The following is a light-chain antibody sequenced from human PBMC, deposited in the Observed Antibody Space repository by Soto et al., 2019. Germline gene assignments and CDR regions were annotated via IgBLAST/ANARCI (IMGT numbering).Light chain of an antibody. J-gene: IGKJ1*01. CDR1: QTIGTY. Sequence: DIQMSQSPSSLAASLGDRVTITCRAGQTIGTYVNWYRQKSGAAPELLIYDASTLQSGVPSRFRGGASGTDFTLTISSLQLDDFATYYCQQSYNTPLTFGQGTKVDIK. V-gene: IGKV1-39*01. CDR3: QQSYNTPLT. CDR2: DAS.